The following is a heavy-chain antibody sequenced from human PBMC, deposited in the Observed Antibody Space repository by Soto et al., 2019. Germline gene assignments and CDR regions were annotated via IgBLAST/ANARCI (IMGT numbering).Heavy chain of an antibody. Sequence: EVQLVESGGGLVKPGGSLRLSCAASGFTFSSYSMNWVRQAPGKGLEWVSSIGVSSSNVYYADSVKGRFTISRDNAKNSLYLKRNSLRAEDTAVYYCARDRKDRYGDRDFDYWGQGTLVTVSS. D-gene: IGHD4-17*01. CDR3: ARDRKDRYGDRDFDY. J-gene: IGHJ4*02. CDR2: IGVSSSNV. V-gene: IGHV3-21*01. CDR1: GFTFSSYS.